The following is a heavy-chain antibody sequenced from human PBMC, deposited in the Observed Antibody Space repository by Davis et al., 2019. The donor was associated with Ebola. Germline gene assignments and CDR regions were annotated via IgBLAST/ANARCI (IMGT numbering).Heavy chain of an antibody. CDR3: ARGDFDWLRVGMDV. V-gene: IGHV4-30-4*01. D-gene: IGHD3-9*01. J-gene: IGHJ6*02. CDR2: IYYSGST. CDR1: GGSISSGDYY. Sequence: MPSETLSLTCTVSGGSISSGDYYWSWIRQPPGKGLEWIGYIYYSGSTYYNPSLKSRVTISVDTSKNQFSLKLSSVTAADTAVYYCARGDFDWLRVGMDVWGQGTTVTVSS.